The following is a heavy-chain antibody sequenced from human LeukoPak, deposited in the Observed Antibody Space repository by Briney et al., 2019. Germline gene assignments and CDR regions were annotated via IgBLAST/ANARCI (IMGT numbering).Heavy chain of an antibody. CDR2: IHYSGST. CDR1: GGSISSYY. Sequence: PSETLSLTXTVSGGSISSYYWSWIRQPPGKGLEWIGYIHYSGSTNYNPSLKSRVTISVDTSKNQFSLKLSSVTAADTAVYYCARNTIFGQIDYWGQGTLVTVSS. CDR3: ARNTIFGQIDY. D-gene: IGHD3-3*01. J-gene: IGHJ4*02. V-gene: IGHV4-59*01.